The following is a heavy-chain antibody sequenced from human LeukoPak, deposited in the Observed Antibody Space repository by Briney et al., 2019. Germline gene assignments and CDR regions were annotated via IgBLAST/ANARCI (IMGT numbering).Heavy chain of an antibody. Sequence: GGSLRLSCAASGFTFSSYSMNWVRQAPGKGLEWVSSITSSSSYIYYADSVKGRFTISRDNAKNSLYLQTNSLRAEDTAVYYCARGGGCSSTSCYTDFDYWGQGTLVTVSS. V-gene: IGHV3-21*01. CDR1: GFTFSSYS. D-gene: IGHD2-2*02. CDR2: ITSSSSYI. J-gene: IGHJ4*02. CDR3: ARGGGCSSTSCYTDFDY.